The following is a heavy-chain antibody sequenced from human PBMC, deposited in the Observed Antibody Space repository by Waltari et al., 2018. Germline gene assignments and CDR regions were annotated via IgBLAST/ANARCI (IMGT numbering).Heavy chain of an antibody. D-gene: IGHD6-19*01. V-gene: IGHV4-34*01. Sequence: QVQLLQWGAGLLKPSETLSLTCAVYGWSFSGYSWRWLRQLPGKGLGWLGEINHNASPDYNPSLKSRATISIETSKNQFSLKLDSVTAADTGVYYCARGWLQVAPPYYYYMDVWDRGTAVTVSS. CDR3: ARGWLQVAPPYYYYMDV. J-gene: IGHJ6*03. CDR1: GWSFSGYS. CDR2: INHNASP.